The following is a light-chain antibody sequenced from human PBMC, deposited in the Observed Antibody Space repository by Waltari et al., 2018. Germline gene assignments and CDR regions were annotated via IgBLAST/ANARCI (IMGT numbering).Light chain of an antibody. V-gene: IGLV2-14*03. Sequence: QSALTQPASVSGSPGQSITISCTGTSSDVGGYNYVSWYQQHPSKAPKLMIYDASNRASGVSNRFAGSKSGNTASLTISGLQAEDEADYYCSSYTSSSTSFGGGTKLTVL. CDR1: SSDVGGYNY. CDR2: DAS. J-gene: IGLJ2*01. CDR3: SSYTSSSTS.